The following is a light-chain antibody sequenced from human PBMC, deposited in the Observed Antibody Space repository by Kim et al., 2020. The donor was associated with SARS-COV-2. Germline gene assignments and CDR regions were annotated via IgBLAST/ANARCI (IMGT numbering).Light chain of an antibody. V-gene: IGKV3-11*01. CDR1: QTISTN. J-gene: IGKJ4*01. CDR3: QQRNSWPLT. Sequence: LSPGERATHSCRAKQTISTNLAWYQQEPGQAPRLLIFDASDRATGIPARFRGSGSGTDFTLTISSLEPEDFAIYYCQQRNSWPLTFGGGTK. CDR2: DAS.